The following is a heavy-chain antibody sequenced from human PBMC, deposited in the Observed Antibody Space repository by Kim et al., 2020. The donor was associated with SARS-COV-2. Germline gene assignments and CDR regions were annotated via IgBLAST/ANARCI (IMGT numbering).Heavy chain of an antibody. J-gene: IGHJ4*02. CDR1: GFTFSSYT. D-gene: IGHD3-22*01. V-gene: IGHV3-23*01. CDR3: AIISGYSY. CDR2: ITGDGTNT. Sequence: GGSLRLSCAASGFTFSSYTMSWVRQAPGKGLEWFSAITGDGTNTYFADSVKGRFTISRDNSKNTLYVQMNSLRAEDTAIYYCAIISGYSYWGQGTLVTVSS.